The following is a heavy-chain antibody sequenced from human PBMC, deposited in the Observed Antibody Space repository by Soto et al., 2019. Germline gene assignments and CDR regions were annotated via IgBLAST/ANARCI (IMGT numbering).Heavy chain of an antibody. D-gene: IGHD3-22*01. V-gene: IGHV1-18*01. CDR1: GYTFTNYG. J-gene: IGHJ4*02. CDR2: INVYNGNT. Sequence: GASVKVSCKASGYTFTNYGISWVRQAPGQGLEWMGWINVYNGNTKYAQKVQGRVTMTTDTSTSTAYMELRSLRSDDTAVYYCARKDYYDSSGYRRDFDYWGQGTLVTVSS. CDR3: ARKDYYDSSGYRRDFDY.